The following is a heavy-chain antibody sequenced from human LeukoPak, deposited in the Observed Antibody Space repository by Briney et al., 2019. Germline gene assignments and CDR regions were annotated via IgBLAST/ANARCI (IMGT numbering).Heavy chain of an antibody. CDR1: GXRFSNYW. J-gene: IGHJ4*02. V-gene: IGHV3-7*05. D-gene: IGHD6-13*01. Sequence: PGGSLRLSCAASGXRFSNYWMSWVRQAPGKGLEWVVTIKQYGSEKYYVDSVKGRFTISRDNAKKSLFLQMDSLRGEDTAVYYCARAAEISALDNWGQGTLVTVSS. CDR2: IKQYGSEK. CDR3: ARAAEISALDN.